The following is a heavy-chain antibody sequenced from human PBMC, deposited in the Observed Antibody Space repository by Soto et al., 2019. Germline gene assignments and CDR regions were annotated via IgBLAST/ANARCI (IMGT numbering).Heavy chain of an antibody. V-gene: IGHV4-59*08. Sequence: QVQLQESGPGLVKPSETLSLACTVSGGSISSYYWTWIRQPPGKGLEWIGYIYDSGSTNYNPSLKSRVTISVDTSKNQFSLKLSSVIAADTAVYYCARRIQYYYGMGVWGQGTTVTVSS. D-gene: IGHD5-18*01. CDR1: GGSISSYY. J-gene: IGHJ6*02. CDR3: ARRIQYYYGMGV. CDR2: IYDSGST.